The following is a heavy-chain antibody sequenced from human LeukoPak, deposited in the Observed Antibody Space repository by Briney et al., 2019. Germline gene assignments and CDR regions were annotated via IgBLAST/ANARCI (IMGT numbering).Heavy chain of an antibody. CDR2: IWYDGSNK. CDR1: GFTFSSYG. J-gene: IGHJ4*02. D-gene: IGHD5-24*01. CDR3: TRVGYIDEGIDY. V-gene: IGHV3-33*01. Sequence: RAGGSLRLSCAASGFTFSSYGMHWVRQAPGKGLEWVAVIWYDGSNKYYADSVKGRFTISRDNSKNTLYLQMNSLRAEDTAIYYCTRVGYIDEGIDYWGQGTLVTVSS.